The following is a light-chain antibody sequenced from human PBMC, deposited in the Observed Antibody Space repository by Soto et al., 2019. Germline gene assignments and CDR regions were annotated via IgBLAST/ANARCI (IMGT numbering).Light chain of an antibody. V-gene: IGKV3-15*01. CDR3: QQYRNWPRT. J-gene: IGKJ1*01. CDR2: AAS. Sequence: EIEMTQSPATLSVSPGERATLSCRASQSVSSDLAWYQQKPGQTPSLLIYAASTRATGIPARFSGSGSGTEFTLTISSLQSDDFATYYCQQYRNWPRTFGQGTKVEI. CDR1: QSVSSD.